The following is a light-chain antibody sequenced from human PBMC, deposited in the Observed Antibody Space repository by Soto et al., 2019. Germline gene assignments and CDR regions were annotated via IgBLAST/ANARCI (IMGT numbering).Light chain of an antibody. J-gene: IGKJ1*01. CDR3: QQYGKA. CDR2: GAS. Sequence: EIVLTQSPGTLSLSPGERATLSCRASQSVSSSYLAWYQQKPGQAPRLLIYGASSRATGIPDRSSGSGSGTDFTLTISRLEPEDFAVYYCQQYGKAFGQGTKVEIK. V-gene: IGKV3-20*01. CDR1: QSVSSSY.